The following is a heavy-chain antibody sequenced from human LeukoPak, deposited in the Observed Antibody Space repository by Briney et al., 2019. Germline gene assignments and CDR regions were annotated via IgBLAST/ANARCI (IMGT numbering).Heavy chain of an antibody. Sequence: PSETLSLTCAVYGGSFSSYYWSWFRQPPGKGLEWIGEINHSGSTNYNPSLKSRVTISVDTSKNQFSLKLSSVTAADTAVYYCARGRDYDSSGYYGDVWAHGTTVTVSS. J-gene: IGHJ6*02. CDR3: ARGRDYDSSGYYGDV. CDR2: INHSGST. D-gene: IGHD3-22*01. CDR1: GGSFSSYY. V-gene: IGHV4-34*01.